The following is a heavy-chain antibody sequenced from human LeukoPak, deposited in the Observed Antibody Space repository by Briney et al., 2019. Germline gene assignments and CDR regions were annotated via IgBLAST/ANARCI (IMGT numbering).Heavy chain of an antibody. D-gene: IGHD3-10*02. J-gene: IGHJ6*04. Sequence: SGGSLRLSCAASGFTFSSYEMNWVRQAPGKGLEWVSCISSSGSTIYYADSVKGRLTISRDNAKNSLYLQMNSLRAEDTAVYYCAELGITMIGGVWGKGTTVTISS. CDR2: ISSSGSTI. CDR1: GFTFSSYE. V-gene: IGHV3-48*03. CDR3: AELGITMIGGV.